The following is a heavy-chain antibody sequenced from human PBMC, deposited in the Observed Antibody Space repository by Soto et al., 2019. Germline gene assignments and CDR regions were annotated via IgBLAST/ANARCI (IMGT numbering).Heavy chain of an antibody. Sequence: ASVKVSCKASGGTFSSYAISWVRQAPGQGLEWMGGIIPIFGTANYAQKFQGRVTITADESTSTAYMELSSLRSEDTAVYYCARDWSYIVVVPASSNCYYYYGMDVCGQGTPVTVPS. J-gene: IGHJ6*02. D-gene: IGHD2-2*01. V-gene: IGHV1-69*13. CDR3: ARDWSYIVVVPASSNCYYYYGMDV. CDR2: IIPIFGTA. CDR1: GGTFSSYA.